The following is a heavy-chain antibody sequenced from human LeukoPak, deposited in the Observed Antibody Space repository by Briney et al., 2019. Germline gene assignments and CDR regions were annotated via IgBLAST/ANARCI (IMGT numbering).Heavy chain of an antibody. Sequence: SETLSLTCTVSGVSIRSHYWIWIRQPPGKGLEWVGDISYSGSTNYNPAHKSRVTISVDTSKNQFSLRLTSVTAADTAVYYCARDGEGDEGWDYWGQGTLVTVSS. CDR3: ARDGEGDEGWDY. D-gene: IGHD2-15*01. CDR1: GVSIRSHY. CDR2: ISYSGST. J-gene: IGHJ4*02. V-gene: IGHV4-59*11.